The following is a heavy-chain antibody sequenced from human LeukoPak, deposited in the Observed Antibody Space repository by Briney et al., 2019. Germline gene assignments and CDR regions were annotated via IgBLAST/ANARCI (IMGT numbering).Heavy chain of an antibody. D-gene: IGHD3-22*01. Sequence: SETLSLTCAVSGYSISRGYYWGWIRQPPGKGLEWIGSTYHSGSTYYNPSLRSRVTIPVDTSKNQFPLKLRPVTAAHTAVYHCARQGAVVVITTSFDYWGQGTLVTVSS. CDR3: ARQGAVVVITTSFDY. V-gene: IGHV4-38-2*01. CDR1: GYSISRGYY. CDR2: TYHSGST. J-gene: IGHJ4*02.